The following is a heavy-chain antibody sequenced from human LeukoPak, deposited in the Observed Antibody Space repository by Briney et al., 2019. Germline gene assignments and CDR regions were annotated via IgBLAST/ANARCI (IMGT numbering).Heavy chain of an antibody. CDR1: GFTFSSYA. V-gene: IGHV3-30-3*01. D-gene: IGHD3-22*01. Sequence: PGRSLGLSCAASGFTFSSYAMHWVRQAPGKGLEWVAVISYDGNNKYYADSVKGRFTISRDNSKNTLYLQMNSLRADDTAVYYCARDYWALVLFTPGYFDYWGQGTLVTVSS. CDR2: ISYDGNNK. CDR3: ARDYWALVLFTPGYFDY. J-gene: IGHJ4*02.